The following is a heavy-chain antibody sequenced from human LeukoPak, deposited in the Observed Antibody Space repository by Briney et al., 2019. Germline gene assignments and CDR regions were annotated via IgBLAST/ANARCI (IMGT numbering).Heavy chain of an antibody. CDR3: ARHPWGIKVADY. J-gene: IGHJ4*02. CDR2: IDPSDSYT. V-gene: IGHV5-10-1*01. Sequence: GESLKISCKGSGYSFTSYWISWVRQMPGKGLEWMGRIDPSDSYTNYSPSFQGHVTISADKSISTAYLQWSSLKASDTAMYYCARHPWGIKVADYWGQGTLVTVSS. CDR1: GYSFTSYW. D-gene: IGHD3-16*01.